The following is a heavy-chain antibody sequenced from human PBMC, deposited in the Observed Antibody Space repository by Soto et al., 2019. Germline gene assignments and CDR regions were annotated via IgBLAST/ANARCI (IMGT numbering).Heavy chain of an antibody. CDR1: GFSLTNYW. V-gene: IGHV3-7*03. CDR3: ARDDGDY. Sequence: EVQLVESGGGLVQPGGSLRLSCAASGFSLTNYWMQWVRQAPGKGLEWVASINEHGREMYYVDSVWGRFTISRDIADNSLYLQMNSPRAEDTAMDYCARDDGDYVGQGTLVTVSS. CDR2: INEHGREM. J-gene: IGHJ4*02.